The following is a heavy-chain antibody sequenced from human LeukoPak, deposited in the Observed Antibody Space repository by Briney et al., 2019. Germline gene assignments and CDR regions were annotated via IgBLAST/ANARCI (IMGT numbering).Heavy chain of an antibody. CDR1: GGSISSYY. J-gene: IGHJ4*02. V-gene: IGHV4-59*01. CDR2: VYYSGST. D-gene: IGHD5-12*01. Sequence: SETLSLTCTVSGGSISSYYWSWLRQPPGKGLEWIGYVYYSGSTNYNPSLKSRVTISVDTSKNQFSLKLSSVTAADTAVYYCARGWLAGGYDYWGQGTLVTVSS. CDR3: ARGWLAGGYDY.